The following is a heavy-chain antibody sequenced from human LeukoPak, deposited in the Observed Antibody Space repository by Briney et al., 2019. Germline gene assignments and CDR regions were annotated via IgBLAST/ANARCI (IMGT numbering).Heavy chain of an antibody. CDR2: ITNSGST. J-gene: IGHJ6*03. CDR3: GRDALVGYFSYYYMDV. D-gene: IGHD2-15*01. Sequence: SEPLSLTCTVPGGSISSHYWTWIRHSPVKGLEWIGDITNSGSTSYNPSLKSRVTISIDTTKNQFSLKLSSVTAADTAVYYCGRDALVGYFSYYYMDVWGKGTTVTVSS. V-gene: IGHV4-59*11. CDR1: GGSISSHY.